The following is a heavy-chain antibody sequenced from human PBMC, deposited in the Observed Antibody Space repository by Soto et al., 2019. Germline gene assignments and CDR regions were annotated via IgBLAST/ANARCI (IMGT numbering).Heavy chain of an antibody. Sequence: VQLVESGGGVVQPGRSLRLSCAASGFTFSDYAMHWVRQAPGKGLEWVAVVSHDGRNTHYADSVKGRFTIPRDSSKNPVSLEMTSLRAEDTAVYYCAKGGRQSPVTSDFNYWRQGALVTVSS. CDR2: VSHDGRNT. CDR3: AKGGRQSPVTSDFNY. CDR1: GFTFSDYA. V-gene: IGHV3-30*18. D-gene: IGHD6-19*01. J-gene: IGHJ4*02.